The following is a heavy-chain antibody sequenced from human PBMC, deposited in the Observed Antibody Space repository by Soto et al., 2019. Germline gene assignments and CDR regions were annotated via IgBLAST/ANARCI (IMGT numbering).Heavy chain of an antibody. Sequence: GGSLRLSCTASGFTFGDYAMSWFRQAPGKGLEWVGFIRSKAYGGTTEYAASVKGRFTISRDGSKSIAYLQMNSLKTEDTAVYYCTRVWTTPFYYYGMDVWGQGTTVTVSS. CDR2: IRSKAYGGTT. V-gene: IGHV3-49*01. CDR3: TRVWTTPFYYYGMDV. J-gene: IGHJ6*02. D-gene: IGHD2-15*01. CDR1: GFTFGDYA.